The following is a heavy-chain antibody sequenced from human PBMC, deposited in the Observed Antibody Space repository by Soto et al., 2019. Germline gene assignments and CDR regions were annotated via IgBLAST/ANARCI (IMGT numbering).Heavy chain of an antibody. CDR3: AKDSIPYSSSYDLDH. D-gene: IGHD6-6*01. V-gene: IGHV3-23*01. CDR1: GFSFSGFA. Sequence: EVQLLESGGGLGQPGGSLRLSCVASGFSFSGFAMSWVRQAPGKGLVWVSSITGTGVSIYYADSVRGRFTISRDNSKNTLYLQISSLRAEDTARYYCAKDSIPYSSSYDLDHWGRGALVTVSS. CDR2: ITGTGVSI. J-gene: IGHJ4*02.